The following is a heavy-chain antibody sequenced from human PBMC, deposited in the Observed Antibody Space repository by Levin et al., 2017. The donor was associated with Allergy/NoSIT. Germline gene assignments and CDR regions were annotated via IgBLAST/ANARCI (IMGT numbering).Heavy chain of an antibody. CDR2: IWYDGSNK. D-gene: IGHD5-24*01. J-gene: IGHJ4*02. CDR1: GFTFSSYG. CDR3: ARMARSHHFDN. V-gene: IGHV3-33*01. Sequence: GGSLRLSCAASGFTFSSYGMHWVRQAPGKGPEWVAIIWYDGSNKFYADSVKGRFTISRDNSQNTGEMQMNSLRGEDTAVYYCARMARSHHFDNWGQGTLVAVS.